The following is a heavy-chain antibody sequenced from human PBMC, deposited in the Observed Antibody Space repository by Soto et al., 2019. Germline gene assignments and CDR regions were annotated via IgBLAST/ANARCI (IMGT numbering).Heavy chain of an antibody. V-gene: IGHV1-69*06. D-gene: IGHD3-16*02. CDR1: GGTFNSYA. Sequence: ASVKVSCKASGGTFNSYAISWVRQAPGQGLEWMGGIIPIFGTANYAQKFQGRVTITADKSTSTAYMDLSSLRSEDTAVYYCAGYLGLTDYYYGMDGWGQGTTVTVSS. CDR2: IIPIFGTA. J-gene: IGHJ6*02. CDR3: AGYLGLTDYYYGMDG.